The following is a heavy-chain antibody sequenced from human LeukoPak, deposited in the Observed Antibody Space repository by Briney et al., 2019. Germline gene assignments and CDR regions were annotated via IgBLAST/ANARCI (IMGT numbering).Heavy chain of an antibody. CDR3: ARVYYYDNSGYGKDYFDY. CDR1: GGSISSGDYY. CDR2: IYYSGST. D-gene: IGHD3-22*01. V-gene: IGHV4-30-4*01. J-gene: IGHJ4*02. Sequence: SETLSLTCTVSGGSISSGDYYWSWIRQPPGKGLEWIGSIYYSGSTYYNPSLKSRVTISVDTSKNQFSLKLSSVTAADTAVYYCARVYYYDNSGYGKDYFDYWGQGTLVTVSS.